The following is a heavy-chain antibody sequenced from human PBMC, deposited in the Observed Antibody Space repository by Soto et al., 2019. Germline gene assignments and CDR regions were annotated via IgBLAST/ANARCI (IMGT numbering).Heavy chain of an antibody. CDR1: GYTFTTYD. Sequence: ASVKVSCKASGYTFTTYDINWVRQATGQGLEWVGWMNPNSGKTVYAQKFQGRVTMTRNTSISTAYMELSSLRSEDTAVYYCARDMRGPPWDYAEYRSSRFDYWGQGTPVTVS. J-gene: IGHJ4*02. D-gene: IGHD4-17*01. CDR3: ARDMRGPPWDYAEYRSSRFDY. V-gene: IGHV1-8*02. CDR2: MNPNSGKT.